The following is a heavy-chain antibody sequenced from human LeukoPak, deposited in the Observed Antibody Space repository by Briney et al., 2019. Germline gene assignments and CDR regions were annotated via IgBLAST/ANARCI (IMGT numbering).Heavy chain of an antibody. D-gene: IGHD1-14*01. J-gene: IGHJ4*02. CDR1: GFTFSTYA. V-gene: IGHV3-23*01. Sequence: GGSLRLSCAASGFTFSTYAMSWVRQAPGKGLEWVSPTSNSDDSTYYADSVKGRVTISRDNSENTLYLQMNSLRAEDTAVYYCAKATGYLLWGQGTLVTVSS. CDR3: AKATGYLL. CDR2: TSNSDDST.